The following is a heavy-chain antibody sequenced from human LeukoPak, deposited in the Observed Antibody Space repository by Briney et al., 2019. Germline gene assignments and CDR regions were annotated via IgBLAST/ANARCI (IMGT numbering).Heavy chain of an antibody. V-gene: IGHV1-69*04. Sequence: SVKVSRKASGGTFCNFAISRVRQAPGQGLEWMGRITPSLNIADYTQRFQDRVTITADTSTSTVYMELSSLRSEDTAVYYCARGGVRTAYYFDYWGQGTLVTVSS. D-gene: IGHD3-10*01. CDR2: ITPSLNIA. CDR3: ARGGVRTAYYFDY. CDR1: GGTFCNFA. J-gene: IGHJ4*02.